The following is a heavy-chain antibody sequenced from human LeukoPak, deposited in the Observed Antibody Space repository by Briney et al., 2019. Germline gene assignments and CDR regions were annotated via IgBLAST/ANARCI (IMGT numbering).Heavy chain of an antibody. CDR3: ARGFYYGSGSYYNGDY. Sequence: PGGSLRLSCTVSGFTVSTNSMSWVRQAPGKGLEWVSFIYSDNTHYSDSVKGRFTISRDNAKNSLYLQMNSLRAEDTAVYYCARGFYYGSGSYYNGDYWGQGTLVTVSS. CDR1: GFTVSTNS. D-gene: IGHD3-10*01. CDR2: IYSDNT. V-gene: IGHV3-66*01. J-gene: IGHJ4*02.